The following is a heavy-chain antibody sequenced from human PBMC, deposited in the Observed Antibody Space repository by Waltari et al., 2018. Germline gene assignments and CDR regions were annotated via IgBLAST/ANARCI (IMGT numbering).Heavy chain of an antibody. CDR3: ARGVTTVEC. CDR1: GFTFSNSW. J-gene: IGHJ4*02. D-gene: IGHD2-21*02. CDR2: IKQDGGEK. V-gene: IGHV3-7*04. Sequence: EVQLVESGGGLVQPGGSLRLSCSGSGFTFSNSWMSWVRQGPGKGLGGVASIKQDGGEKYYVDSMKGRFTISRDNDNNSLFLQMDSLRVEDTAVYYCARGVTTVECWGQGALVTVSS.